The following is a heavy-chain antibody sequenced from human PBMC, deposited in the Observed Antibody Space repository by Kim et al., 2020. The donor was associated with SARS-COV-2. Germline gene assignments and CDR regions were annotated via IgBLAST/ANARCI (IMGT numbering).Heavy chain of an antibody. D-gene: IGHD2-2*01. CDR1: GFTFDDYA. V-gene: IGHV3-43*02. CDR2: ISGDGGST. J-gene: IGHJ6*02. Sequence: GGSLRLSCAASGFTFDDYAMHWVRQAPGKGLEWVSLISGDGGSTYYADSVKGRFTISRDNSKNSLYLQMNSLRTEDTALYYCAKDQDCSSTSCYVYYYYYGMDVWGQGTTVTVSS. CDR3: AKDQDCSSTSCYVYYYYYGMDV.